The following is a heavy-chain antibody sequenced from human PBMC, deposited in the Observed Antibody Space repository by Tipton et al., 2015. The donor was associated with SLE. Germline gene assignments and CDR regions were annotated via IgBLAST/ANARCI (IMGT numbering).Heavy chain of an antibody. CDR1: DDSIFTYY. CDR2: TFYRGKT. D-gene: IGHD1-7*01. Sequence: TLSLTCTISDDSIFTYYWSWIRQSPGKGLEWIGYTFYRGKTDYNPSMKSRVTVSLDTSKNQFSLKLTSVTAADTAVYYCARGELYSGASLYYFEYWGQGTLVTVSS. J-gene: IGHJ4*02. CDR3: ARGELYSGASLYYFEY. V-gene: IGHV4-59*01.